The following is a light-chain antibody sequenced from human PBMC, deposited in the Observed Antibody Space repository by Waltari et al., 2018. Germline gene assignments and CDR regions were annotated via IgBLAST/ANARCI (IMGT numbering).Light chain of an antibody. CDR3: AAGDDSLSGQV. V-gene: IGLV1-47*01. Sequence: QSVLTQPPSTSGTPGQRVTISCSGSSSNSGSNFVYWYQHLPGTAPKLLIYRKNRRPGGVLIRVSGSKSGTSASLAISGRRSEDEADYYGAAGDDSLSGQVFGGGTKLTVL. CDR2: RKN. J-gene: IGLJ2*01. CDR1: SSNSGSNF.